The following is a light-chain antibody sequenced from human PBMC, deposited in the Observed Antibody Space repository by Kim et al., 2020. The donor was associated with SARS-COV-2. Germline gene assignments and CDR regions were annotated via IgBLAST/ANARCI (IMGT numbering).Light chain of an antibody. J-gene: IGLJ3*02. CDR2: EVS. Sequence: QSITLTCTGTRSDVGTYILVSWYQQHPGKAPKVIIYEVSKRPSGVSNRFSGSKSGNTASLTISGLQAEDEADYYCCSYAAGSTSWLFGGGTTLTVL. CDR1: RSDVGTYIL. CDR3: CSYAAGSTSWL. V-gene: IGLV2-23*02.